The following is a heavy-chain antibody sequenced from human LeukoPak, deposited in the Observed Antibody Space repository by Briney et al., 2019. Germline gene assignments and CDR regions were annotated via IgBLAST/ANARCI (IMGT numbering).Heavy chain of an antibody. CDR1: GGSFSGYY. D-gene: IGHD3-16*01. V-gene: IGHV4-34*10. CDR3: ARYSSKGEPFDY. CDR2: INHSGNT. J-gene: IGHJ4*02. Sequence: RASETLSLTCAVYGGSFSGYYWSWIRQPPGKGLEWIGEINHSGNTNSNPSLKSRVTMSVDTSKNQFSLKLSSLTAADTAVYYCARYSSKGEPFDYWGQGTLVTVSS.